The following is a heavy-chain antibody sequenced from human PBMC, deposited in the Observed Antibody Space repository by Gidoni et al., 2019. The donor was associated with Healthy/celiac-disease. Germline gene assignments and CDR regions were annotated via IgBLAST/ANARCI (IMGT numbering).Heavy chain of an antibody. V-gene: IGHV1-69*01. D-gene: IGHD2-15*01. J-gene: IGHJ4*02. CDR3: ARGILGYCSGGSCYSSPDY. CDR2: IIPIFGTA. Sequence: QVQLVQSGAEVKKPGSSVKVSCKASGGTFSSYAISWVRQAPGQGLEGMGGIIPIFGTANYAQKFQGRVTITADESTSTAYMELSSLRSEDTAVYYCARGILGYCSGGSCYSSPDYWGQGTLVTVSS. CDR1: GGTFSSYA.